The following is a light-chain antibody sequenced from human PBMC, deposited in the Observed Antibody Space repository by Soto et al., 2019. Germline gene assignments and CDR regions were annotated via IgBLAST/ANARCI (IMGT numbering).Light chain of an antibody. CDR3: QQYHDWPFS. J-gene: IGKJ3*01. V-gene: IGKV3-15*01. CDR2: GAS. Sequence: ETVMTQSPATLCGSPGERVTLSCRASQSVRSNLAWYQQKPGQAPRLLIYGASTRATGVPARFSGSGSGTDFTLNFTRLQSEDFEVYHCQQYHDWPFSFGPGTKVDIK. CDR1: QSVRSN.